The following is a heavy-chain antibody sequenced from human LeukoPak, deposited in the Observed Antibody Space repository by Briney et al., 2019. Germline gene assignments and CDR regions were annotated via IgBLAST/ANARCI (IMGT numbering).Heavy chain of an antibody. Sequence: SGGSLRLSCEGSGFTFSKNGMHWVRQAPGKGLEWVAFIRYDGTNKFYAHSVRGRFTISRDDSRNMLYLQMNNLTRDDTATYYCARDFDGSAGHVYCLPDYWGQGILVTVSS. J-gene: IGHJ4*02. CDR1: GFTFSKNG. D-gene: IGHD5/OR15-5a*01. V-gene: IGHV3-30*02. CDR2: IRYDGTNK. CDR3: ARDFDGSAGHVYCLPDY.